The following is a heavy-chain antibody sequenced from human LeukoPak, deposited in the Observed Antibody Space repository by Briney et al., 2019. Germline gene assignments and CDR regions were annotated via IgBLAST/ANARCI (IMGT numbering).Heavy chain of an antibody. CDR3: ARHNIVVVTAIRWAGWFDP. CDR1: DGSFSGYY. CDR2: INHSGST. Sequence: SETLSLTCAVYDGSFSGYYWSWIRQPPGKGLEWIGEINHSGSTNYNPSLKSRVTISVDTSKNQFSLKLSSVTAADTAVYYCARHNIVVVTAIRWAGWFDPWGQGTLVTVSS. D-gene: IGHD2-21*02. J-gene: IGHJ5*02. V-gene: IGHV4-34*01.